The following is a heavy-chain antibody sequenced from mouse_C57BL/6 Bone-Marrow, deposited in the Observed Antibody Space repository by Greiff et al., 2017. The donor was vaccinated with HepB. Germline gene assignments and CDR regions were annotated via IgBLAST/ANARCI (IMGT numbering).Heavy chain of an antibody. Sequence: EVQLVESGGGLVQPGGSLKLSCAASGFTFSDYGMAWVRQAPRKGPEWVAFISNLAYSIYDADTVTGRFTISRENDKNTLYLEMSSLRSEDTAMYYCAREDYSNSFAYWGQGTLVTVSA. D-gene: IGHD2-5*01. V-gene: IGHV5-15*01. CDR3: AREDYSNSFAY. J-gene: IGHJ3*01. CDR1: GFTFSDYG. CDR2: ISNLAYSI.